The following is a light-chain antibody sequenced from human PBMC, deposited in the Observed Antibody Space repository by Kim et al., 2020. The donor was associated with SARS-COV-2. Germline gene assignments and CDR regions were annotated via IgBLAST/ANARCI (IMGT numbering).Light chain of an antibody. V-gene: IGKV3-20*01. J-gene: IGKJ4*01. CDR3: QLYVSSPPRVT. CDR2: GTS. Sequence: EIALTQSPGTLSLSPGERATLSCRASQSVSSRFLAWYQQKPGQAPRPLIYGTSSRATGIPDRFSGTGSGTDFTLTISRLEPEDFAVYYCQLYVSSPPRVTFGGGTKVDIK. CDR1: QSVSSRF.